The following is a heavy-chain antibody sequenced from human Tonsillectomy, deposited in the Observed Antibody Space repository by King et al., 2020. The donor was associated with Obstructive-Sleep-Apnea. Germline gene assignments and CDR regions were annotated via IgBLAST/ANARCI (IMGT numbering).Heavy chain of an antibody. CDR2: ISSSSSYI. V-gene: IGHV3-21*01. D-gene: IGHD3-9*01. Sequence: VQLVESGGGLVKPGGSLRLSCAASGFTFSSYSMNWVRQAPGKGLEWVSSISSSSSYIYYADSVKGRFTISRDNAKNSLYLQMNSLRAEDTAVYYCARETYDILTGYSPDYWGQGTLVTVSS. CDR1: GFTFSSYS. J-gene: IGHJ4*02. CDR3: ARETYDILTGYSPDY.